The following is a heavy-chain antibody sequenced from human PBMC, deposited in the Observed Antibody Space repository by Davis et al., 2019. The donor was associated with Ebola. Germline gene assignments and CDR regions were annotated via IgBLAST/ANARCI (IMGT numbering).Heavy chain of an antibody. CDR3: ARERLRLRTPYGMDV. CDR2: INPSGGST. CDR1: GYTFTSYY. V-gene: IGHV1-46*01. D-gene: IGHD5-12*01. J-gene: IGHJ6*02. Sequence: ASVKVSCKASGYTFTSYYMHWVRQAPGQGLVWMGIINPSGGSTSYAQKFQGRVTMTRDTSTSTVYMELSSLRSEDTAVYYCARERLRLRTPYGMDVWGQGTTVTVSS.